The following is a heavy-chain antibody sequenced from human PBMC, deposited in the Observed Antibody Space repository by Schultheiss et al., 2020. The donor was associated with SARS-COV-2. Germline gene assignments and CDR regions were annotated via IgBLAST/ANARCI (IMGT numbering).Heavy chain of an antibody. CDR3: ARGHMTTVSHLAGDY. Sequence: GESLKISCAASGFTFSSYEMNWVRQAPGKGLEWVSYISSSGSTIYYADSVKGRFTISRDNAKNSLYLQLNSLRAEDTAVYYCARGHMTTVSHLAGDYWGQGTLVTVSS. D-gene: IGHD4-11*01. CDR2: ISSSGSTI. V-gene: IGHV3-48*03. J-gene: IGHJ4*02. CDR1: GFTFSSYE.